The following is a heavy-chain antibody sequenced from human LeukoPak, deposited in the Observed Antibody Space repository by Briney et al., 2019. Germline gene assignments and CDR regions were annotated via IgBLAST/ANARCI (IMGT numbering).Heavy chain of an antibody. CDR1: GGTFSIYA. CDR2: IIPIFGTA. J-gene: IGHJ3*02. D-gene: IGHD6-19*01. CDR3: ARVTAVAVRAFDI. Sequence: RASVTVSFTASGGTFSIYAISWVRQAPGQGLEWMGGIIPIFGTANYAQKFQGRVTITADESTSTAYMELSSLRSEDTAVYYCARVTAVAVRAFDIWGQGTMVTVSS. V-gene: IGHV1-69*13.